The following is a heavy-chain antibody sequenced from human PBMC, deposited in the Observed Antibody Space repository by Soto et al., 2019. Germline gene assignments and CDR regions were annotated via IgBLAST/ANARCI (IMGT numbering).Heavy chain of an antibody. CDR2: ININGAT. CDR3: AKNYFFDS. J-gene: IGHJ4*02. Sequence: GGSLRLSCAASGFTFSSYAMSWVRQAPGKGLEWVSSININGATYYADSVKGRFTISRDNSKNSLYLQMNSLRVEDTALYYCAKNYFFDSWGQGTLVTVSS. CDR1: GFTFSSYA. V-gene: IGHV3-23*01.